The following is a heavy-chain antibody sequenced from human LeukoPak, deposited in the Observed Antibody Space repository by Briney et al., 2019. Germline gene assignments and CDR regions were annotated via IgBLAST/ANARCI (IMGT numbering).Heavy chain of an antibody. CDR3: ARGGGLTYDILTGYYKV. D-gene: IGHD3-9*01. CDR1: GYTFTSYD. CDR2: MNPNSGNT. J-gene: IGHJ4*02. Sequence: GASVTVSCKASGYTFTSYDINWVRQATGQGLEWMGWMNPNSGNTGYAQKFQGRVTMTRNTSISTAYMELSSLRSEDTAVYYCARGGGLTYDILTGYYKVWGQGTLVTVSS. V-gene: IGHV1-8*01.